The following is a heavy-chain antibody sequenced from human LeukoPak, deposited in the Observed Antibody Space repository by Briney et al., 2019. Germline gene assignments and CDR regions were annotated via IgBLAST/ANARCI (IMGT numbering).Heavy chain of an antibody. J-gene: IGHJ4*02. V-gene: IGHV3-21*01. Sequence: GGSLRLSCAASGFTFSSYWMTWVRQAPGKGLEWVSSISSSSSYIYYADSVKGRFTISRDNAKNSLYLQMNSLRAEDTAVYYCARDVVSSTSKWFDYWGQGTLVTVSS. CDR2: ISSSSSYI. CDR1: GFTFSSYW. D-gene: IGHD2-2*01. CDR3: ARDVVSSTSKWFDY.